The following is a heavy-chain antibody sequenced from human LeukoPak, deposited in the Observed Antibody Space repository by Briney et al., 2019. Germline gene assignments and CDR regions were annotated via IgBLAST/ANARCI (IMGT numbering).Heavy chain of an antibody. V-gene: IGHV1-58*02. CDR3: AAEYGDYDWFDP. J-gene: IGHJ5*02. CDR1: GFTFTSSA. D-gene: IGHD4-17*01. CDR2: IVVGSGNT. Sequence: SVRASCKASGFTFTSSAMQWVRQARGQRLEWIGWIVVGSGNTNYAQKFQERVTITRDMSTSTAYMELSSLRSEDTAVYYCAAEYGDYDWFDPWGQGTLVTVSS.